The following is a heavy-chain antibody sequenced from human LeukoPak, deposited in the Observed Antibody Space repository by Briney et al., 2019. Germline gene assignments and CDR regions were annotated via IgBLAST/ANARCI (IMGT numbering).Heavy chain of an antibody. Sequence: GGSLRLSCAASGFTFSSYEMNWVRQAPGKGLGWVSYISSSGSTIYYADSVKGRFTISRDNAKNSLYLQMNSLRAEDTAVYDCARDGSGSYSFSDYWGQGTLVTVPS. CDR2: ISSSGSTI. D-gene: IGHD3-10*01. J-gene: IGHJ4*02. V-gene: IGHV3-48*03. CDR1: GFTFSSYE. CDR3: ARDGSGSYSFSDY.